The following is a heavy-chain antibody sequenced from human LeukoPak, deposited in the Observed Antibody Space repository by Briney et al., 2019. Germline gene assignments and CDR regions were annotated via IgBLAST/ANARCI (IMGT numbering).Heavy chain of an antibody. D-gene: IGHD5/OR15-5a*01. J-gene: IGHJ4*02. CDR2: RYYSGST. Sequence: SQTLSLTCTVSGGSISSGGYYWSWIRQHPGKGLEWIGYRYYSGSTYYNPSLKSRVTISVDTPKNQFSLKLSSVTAADTAVYYWARASVPGHFYYWGQGTLVTVSS. V-gene: IGHV4-31*03. CDR1: GGSISSGGYY. CDR3: ARASVPGHFYY.